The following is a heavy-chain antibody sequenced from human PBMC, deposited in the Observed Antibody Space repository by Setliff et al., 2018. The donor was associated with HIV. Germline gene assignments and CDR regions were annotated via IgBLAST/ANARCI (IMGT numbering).Heavy chain of an antibody. J-gene: IGHJ3*01. D-gene: IGHD3-10*01. CDR3: VVGVNYYNLNPYDV. V-gene: IGHV1-69*13. CDR1: GGIFRSYA. CDR2: IVPASGST. Sequence: SVKVSCKAAGGIFRSYAISWVRQAPGQGLEWMGGIVPASGSTTYAQKFEGRVTITADESTASAYMDLSGLRSDDAAVYFCVVGVNYYNLNPYDVWGQGTMVTV.